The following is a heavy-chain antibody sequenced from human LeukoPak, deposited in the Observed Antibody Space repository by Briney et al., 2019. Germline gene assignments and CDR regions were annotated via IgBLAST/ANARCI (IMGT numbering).Heavy chain of an antibody. CDR3: ARGGMITCGGVIADFDY. CDR2: RSAYNGNT. J-gene: IGHJ4*02. CDR1: GHPVTSSG. Sequence: AAVEVCCKPSGHPVTSSGVSAGRRSPRQGRGCRGWRSAYNGNTNYSQKLQGRVRMTNDTSTSTAYMELRSLRSDDTAVYYCARGGMITCGGVIADFDYWGQGTLVSVCS. D-gene: IGHD3-16*02. V-gene: IGHV1-18*04.